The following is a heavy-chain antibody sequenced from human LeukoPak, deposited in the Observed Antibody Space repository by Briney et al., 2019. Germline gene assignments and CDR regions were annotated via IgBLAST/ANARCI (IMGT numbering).Heavy chain of an antibody. Sequence: GGSLRLSCAASGFTFSSQSMNWVRQAPGKGLEWVSVIYSGGGTYYADSVKGRFTISRDNSKNTLFLQMNSLRAEDTAVYYCARELTTFYYDISGYYGHAFDIWGQGTMVTVSS. D-gene: IGHD3-22*01. CDR1: GFTFSSQS. CDR3: ARELTTFYYDISGYYGHAFDI. J-gene: IGHJ3*02. V-gene: IGHV3-66*01. CDR2: IYSGGGT.